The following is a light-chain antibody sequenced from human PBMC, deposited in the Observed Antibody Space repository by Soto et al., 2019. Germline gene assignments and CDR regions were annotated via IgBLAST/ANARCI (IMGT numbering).Light chain of an antibody. V-gene: IGLV2-14*01. CDR2: DVT. J-gene: IGLJ1*01. CDR3: SSYTSSSTPYV. CDR1: SSDIGAYDY. Sequence: SVLTQPASVSGSPGQSITISCTGSSSDIGAYDYVSWYQQRPVKAPKLMIFDVTNRPSGVSDRFSGSKSGNTASLTISGLQTEDEADYYCSSYTSSSTPYVFGTGTKVPVL.